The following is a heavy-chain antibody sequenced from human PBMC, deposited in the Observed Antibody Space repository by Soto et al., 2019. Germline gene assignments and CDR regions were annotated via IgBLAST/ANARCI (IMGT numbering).Heavy chain of an antibody. V-gene: IGHV3-23*01. CDR2: ISGSGDST. D-gene: IGHD6-19*01. CDR3: AKGVPGIAVAGTGYFQH. CDR1: GFTFSSYA. J-gene: IGHJ1*01. Sequence: EVQLLESGGGLVQPGGSLRLSCAASGFTFSSYAMSWVRQAPGKGLEWVSGISGSGDSTYYADSVKGRFTISRENSKNTLYLKMNSLRAEDTAVYYCAKGVPGIAVAGTGYFQHWGQGTLVTVSS.